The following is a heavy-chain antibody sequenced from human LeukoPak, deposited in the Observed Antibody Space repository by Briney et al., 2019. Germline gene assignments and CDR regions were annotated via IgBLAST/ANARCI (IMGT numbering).Heavy chain of an antibody. J-gene: IGHJ4*02. V-gene: IGHV1-2*02. CDR1: GYTFTGYY. CDR2: INPNSGGT. CDR3: ARDRSGELGFDY. D-gene: IGHD6-6*01. Sequence: ASVKVSCKASGYTFTGYYMHWVRQAPGQGLEGMGWINPNSGGTNYAQKFQGRVTMTRDTSISTAYMELSRLRSDDTAVYYCARDRSGELGFDYWGQGTLVTVSS.